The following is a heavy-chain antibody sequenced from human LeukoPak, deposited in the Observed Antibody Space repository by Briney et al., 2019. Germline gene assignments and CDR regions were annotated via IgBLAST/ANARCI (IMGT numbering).Heavy chain of an antibody. D-gene: IGHD1-26*01. CDR2: ISGSDDSK. V-gene: IGHV3-23*01. CDR1: GFTISTYA. J-gene: IGHJ6*03. Sequence: GGSLRLSCAASGFTISTYAMTWVRQAPGKGLEWVSGISGSDDSKYYADSVKGWFTITRHNSKNTLYLQINSLRAEDTAVYYCAKVPLGSGSYFPYYYYMDVWGKGTTVSVSS. CDR3: AKVPLGSGSYFPYYYYMDV.